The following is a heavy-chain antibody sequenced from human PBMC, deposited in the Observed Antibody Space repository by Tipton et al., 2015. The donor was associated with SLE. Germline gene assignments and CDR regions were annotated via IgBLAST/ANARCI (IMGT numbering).Heavy chain of an antibody. D-gene: IGHD1-26*01. J-gene: IGHJ6*03. V-gene: IGHV4-31*03. CDR1: GGSISSGGYY. Sequence: TLSLTCTVSGGSISSGGYYWSWIRQHPGKGLEWIGYIYYSGSTNYNPSLKSRVTISVDTSKNQFSLKLSSVTAADTAVYYCARAPASGSYYRYYYYYMDVWGKGTTVTVSS. CDR3: ARAPASGSYYRYYYYYMDV. CDR2: IYYSGST.